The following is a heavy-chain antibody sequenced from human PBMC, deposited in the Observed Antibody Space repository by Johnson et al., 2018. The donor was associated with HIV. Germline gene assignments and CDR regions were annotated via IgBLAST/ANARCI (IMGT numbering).Heavy chain of an antibody. J-gene: IGHJ3*02. CDR2: ISYDGSNK. Sequence: VQLVESGGGLIQPGGSLRLSCAASGFTFSSYAMHWVRQAPGKGLEWVAVISYDGSNKYYANSVKDRFTISRDISKNTLYLEMNIMRAEDTAVYYCARGRSGILILDDAFDIWGQGTMVTVSS. CDR1: GFTFSSYA. CDR3: ARGRSGILILDDAFDI. D-gene: IGHD1-14*01. V-gene: IGHV3-30*14.